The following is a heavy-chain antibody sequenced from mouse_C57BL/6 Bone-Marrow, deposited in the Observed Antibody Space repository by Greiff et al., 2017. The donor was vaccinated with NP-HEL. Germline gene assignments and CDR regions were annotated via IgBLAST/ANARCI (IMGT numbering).Heavy chain of an antibody. D-gene: IGHD2-4*01. J-gene: IGHJ4*01. Sequence: VQLQQPGAELVKPGASVKMSCKASGYTFTSYWITWVKQRPGQGLEWIGDIYPGSGSTNYNEKFKSKATLTVDTSSSTAYMQLSSLTSEDSAVYYCAREGYDYDGYYAMDYWGQGTSVTVSS. CDR2: IYPGSGST. CDR3: AREGYDYDGYYAMDY. CDR1: GYTFTSYW. V-gene: IGHV1-55*01.